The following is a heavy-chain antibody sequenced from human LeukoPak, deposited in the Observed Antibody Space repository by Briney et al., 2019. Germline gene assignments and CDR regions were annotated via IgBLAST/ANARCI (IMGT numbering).Heavy chain of an antibody. V-gene: IGHV3-48*02. CDR1: GFTSSDYS. D-gene: IGHD1-26*01. CDR2: ITSSGSTI. Sequence: GSLRLSCAASGFTSSDYSTNGGCETPGKGLWWLSYITSSGSTIYFADSVKGRFTISRDNAKNSLYLHMNSLRDEDTAVYYCARGHLVGVTTDYWGQGTLVTV. CDR3: ARGHLVGVTTDY. J-gene: IGHJ4*02.